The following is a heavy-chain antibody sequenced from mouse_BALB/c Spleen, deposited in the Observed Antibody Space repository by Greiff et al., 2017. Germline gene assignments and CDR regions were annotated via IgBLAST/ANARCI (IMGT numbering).Heavy chain of an antibody. CDR2: ISSGGGST. D-gene: IGHD2-14*01. J-gene: IGHJ4*01. Sequence: EVQLVESGGGLVKPGGSLKLSCAASGFAFSSYDMSWVRQTPEKRLEWVAYISSGGGSTYYPDTVKGRFTISRDNAKNTLYLQMSSLKSEDTAMYYCARIRYGAMDYWGQGTSVTVSS. V-gene: IGHV5-12-1*01. CDR3: ARIRYGAMDY. CDR1: GFAFSSYD.